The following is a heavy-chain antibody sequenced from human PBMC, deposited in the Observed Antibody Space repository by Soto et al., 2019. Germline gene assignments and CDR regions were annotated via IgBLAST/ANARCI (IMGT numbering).Heavy chain of an antibody. CDR3: ASRGVVNVVAFDI. CDR1: GFTFSSYW. D-gene: IGHD3-3*01. CDR2: IKQDGSEK. J-gene: IGHJ3*02. V-gene: IGHV3-7*03. Sequence: GGSLRLSCAASGFTFSSYWMSWVRQAPGKGLEWVANIKQDGSEKYYVDSVKGRFTISRDNAKNSLYLQMNSLRAEDTAVYYCASRGVVNVVAFDIWGQGTMVTVSS.